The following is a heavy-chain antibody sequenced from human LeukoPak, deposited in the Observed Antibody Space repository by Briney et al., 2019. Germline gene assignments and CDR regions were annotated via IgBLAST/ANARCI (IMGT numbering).Heavy chain of an antibody. CDR3: ATAKPGYCSGGSCSWFDP. CDR2: IIPIFGTA. J-gene: IGHJ5*02. D-gene: IGHD2-15*01. CDR1: GGTFSSYA. Sequence: ASVKVSCKASGGTFSSYAISWVRQAPGQGLEWMGGIIPIFGTANYAQKFQGRVTITADKSTSTAYMELSSLRSDDTAVYYCATAKPGYCSGGSCSWFDPWGQGTLVTVSS. V-gene: IGHV1-69*06.